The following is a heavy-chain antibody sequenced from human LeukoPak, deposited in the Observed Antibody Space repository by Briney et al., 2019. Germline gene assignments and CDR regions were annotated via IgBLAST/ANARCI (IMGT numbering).Heavy chain of an antibody. CDR2: IAGDGGST. D-gene: IGHD6-19*01. CDR3: VKESSSGWYEDYYYYGLDV. J-gene: IGHJ6*02. V-gene: IGHV3-43*02. CDR1: GFTFDDYA. Sequence: GGSLRLSCAASGFTFDDYAMHWVRRAPGKGVEWVSLIAGDGGSTYYADSVKGRFIISRDNRKNSLYLQMSTLRSEDTALYYCVKESSSGWYEDYYYYGLDVWGHGTTVTVSS.